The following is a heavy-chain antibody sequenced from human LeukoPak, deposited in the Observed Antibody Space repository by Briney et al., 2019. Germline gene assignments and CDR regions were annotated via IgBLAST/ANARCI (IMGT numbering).Heavy chain of an antibody. Sequence: ASVKVSCKASGYTFTSYGISWVRQAPGQGLEWMGWISAYNGNTNYAQKLQGRVTMTTDTSTSTAYMELRSLRSDDTAVYYCARDGAADPKVTPTYYYDSSGESPGPWGQGTLVTVSS. CDR2: ISAYNGNT. J-gene: IGHJ4*02. V-gene: IGHV1-18*01. CDR1: GYTFTSYG. CDR3: ARDGAADPKVTPTYYYDSSGESPGP. D-gene: IGHD3-22*01.